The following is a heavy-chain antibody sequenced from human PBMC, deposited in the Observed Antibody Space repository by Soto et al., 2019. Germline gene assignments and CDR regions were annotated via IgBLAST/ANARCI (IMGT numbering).Heavy chain of an antibody. D-gene: IGHD3-22*01. CDR1: GYTFTSYG. Sequence: ASVKVSCKASGYTFTSYGISWVRQAPGQGLEWMGWISAYNGNTNYAQKLQGRVTMTTDTSTSTAYMELRSLRSDDTAVYYCATLDYYDSSGYRPPRPFDYWGQGTLVTVSS. V-gene: IGHV1-18*01. J-gene: IGHJ4*02. CDR2: ISAYNGNT. CDR3: ATLDYYDSSGYRPPRPFDY.